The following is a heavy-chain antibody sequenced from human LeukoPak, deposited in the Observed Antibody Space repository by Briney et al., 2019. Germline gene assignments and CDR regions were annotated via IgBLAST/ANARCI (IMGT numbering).Heavy chain of an antibody. CDR2: IIASSGST. CDR3: ARALYCSSTSCYHAYYYYYGMDV. CDR1: GFSLSNSA. J-gene: IGHJ6*02. Sequence: GGSLRLSCAASGFSLSNSAMSWVRQAPGKGLEWVSLIIASSGSTFYADSVKGRFTISRDTSKNTLYLQMNSLRAEDTAVYYCARALYCSSTSCYHAYYYYYGMDVWGQGTTVTVSS. V-gene: IGHV3-23*01. D-gene: IGHD2-2*01.